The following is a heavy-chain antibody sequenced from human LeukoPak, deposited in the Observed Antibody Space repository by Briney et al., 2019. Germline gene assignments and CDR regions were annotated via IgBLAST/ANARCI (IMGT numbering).Heavy chain of an antibody. CDR3: ARTQVTTYSSYYCYAMDV. J-gene: IGHJ6*02. D-gene: IGHD4-17*01. V-gene: IGHV3-30*03. CDR1: GFTFSTYG. CDR2: ISYDGSNK. Sequence: GGSLRLSSAASGFTFSTYGMHWVRPAPGKGRGWVAVISYDGSNKYYADSVKGRFTISRDNSKNTLYLQMNSLRAEDTAAYYCARTQVTTYSSYYCYAMDVWGQGTTVTVSS.